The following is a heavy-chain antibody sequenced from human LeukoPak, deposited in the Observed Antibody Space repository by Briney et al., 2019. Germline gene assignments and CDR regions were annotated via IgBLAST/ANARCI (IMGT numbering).Heavy chain of an antibody. J-gene: IGHJ3*02. V-gene: IGHV1-46*01. CDR2: INPIGGST. CDR1: GYTFISYY. CDR3: ARPKSQPFDAFDI. D-gene: IGHD6-13*01. Sequence: VASVKVSCKASGYTFISYYIHWVRQAPGQGLEWMGIINPIGGSTTYAQKFQGRVTVTSDTSTSTVYMELRSLRSEDTAVYYCARPKSQPFDAFDIWGQGTMVTVSS.